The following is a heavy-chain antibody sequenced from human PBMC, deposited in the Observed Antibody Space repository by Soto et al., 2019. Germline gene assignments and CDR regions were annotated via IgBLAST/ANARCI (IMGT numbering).Heavy chain of an antibody. CDR3: ARGFNYYDSSGYYLDAFDI. CDR1: GGSISSSSYY. CDR2: IYYSGST. Sequence: SETLSLTCTVSGGSISSSSYYWGWIRQPPGKGLEWIGSIYYSGSTYYNPSLKSRVTISVDTSKNQFSLKLSSVTAADTAVYYCARGFNYYDSSGYYLDAFDIWGQGTMVPVSS. D-gene: IGHD3-22*01. V-gene: IGHV4-39*01. J-gene: IGHJ3*02.